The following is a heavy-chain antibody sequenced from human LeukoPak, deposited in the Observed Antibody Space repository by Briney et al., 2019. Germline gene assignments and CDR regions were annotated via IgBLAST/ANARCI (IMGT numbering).Heavy chain of an antibody. CDR1: GGTFSSYA. CDR2: IIPILGTA. Sequence: SSVKVSCKASGGTFSSYAISWVRQAPGQGLEWMGRIIPILGTANYAQKFQGRVTITTDESTSTAYMELSSLRSEDTAVYYCASDKKERYGEGYYYYYMDVWGEGTTVTVSS. V-gene: IGHV1-69*11. J-gene: IGHJ6*03. CDR3: ASDKKERYGEGYYYYYMDV. D-gene: IGHD4-17*01.